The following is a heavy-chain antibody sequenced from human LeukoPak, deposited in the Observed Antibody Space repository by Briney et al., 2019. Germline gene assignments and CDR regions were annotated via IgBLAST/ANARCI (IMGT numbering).Heavy chain of an antibody. CDR2: INHSGST. D-gene: IGHD1-7*01. Sequence: SETLSLTCAVYGGSFSGYYWSWIRQPPGKGLEWIGEINHSGSTNYNPSLKSRVTISVDTSKNQFSLKLSSVTAADTAVYYCARGGYLITGTTFDYWGQGTLVTVSS. V-gene: IGHV4-34*01. J-gene: IGHJ4*02. CDR3: ARGGYLITGTTFDY. CDR1: GGSFSGYY.